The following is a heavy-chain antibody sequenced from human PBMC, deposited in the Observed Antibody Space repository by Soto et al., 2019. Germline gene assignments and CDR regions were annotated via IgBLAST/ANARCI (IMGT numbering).Heavy chain of an antibody. J-gene: IGHJ4*02. CDR2: TNSDGTDS. CDR3: AKSLYYYDSSPLDH. D-gene: IGHD3-22*01. Sequence: PGGSLRLSCAAAGFDFEDYAMHWVRQVPGKGLEWVSLTNSDGTDSYYADSVKGRFTISRDNAKTTLYLQMDRPRPEDTALYFCAKSLYYYDSSPLDHWGQGTLVTVSS. V-gene: IGHV3-43D*04. CDR1: GFDFEDYA.